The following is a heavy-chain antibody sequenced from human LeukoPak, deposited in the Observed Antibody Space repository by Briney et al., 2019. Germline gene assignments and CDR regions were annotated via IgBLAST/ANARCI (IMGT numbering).Heavy chain of an antibody. D-gene: IGHD6-19*01. Sequence: GASVKVSCKASGYTFTGYHMHWVRQAPGQGLEWMGWINPNSGGTNYAQKFQGRVTMTRDTSISTAYMELSRLRSDDTAVYYCARVAVAGTCYFDYWGQGTLVTVSS. J-gene: IGHJ4*02. CDR1: GYTFTGYH. CDR2: INPNSGGT. CDR3: ARVAVAGTCYFDY. V-gene: IGHV1-2*02.